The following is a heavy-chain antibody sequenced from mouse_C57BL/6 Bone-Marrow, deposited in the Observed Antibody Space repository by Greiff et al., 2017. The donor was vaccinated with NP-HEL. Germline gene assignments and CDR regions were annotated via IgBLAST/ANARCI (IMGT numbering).Heavy chain of an antibody. V-gene: IGHV14-2*01. D-gene: IGHD2-1*01. CDR1: GFNIKDYY. J-gene: IGHJ4*01. CDR3: ALLPLSMDY. CDR2: IDTEDGDT. Sequence: EVQLQQSGAELVKPGASVKLSCTASGFNIKDYYMHWVQQSPEQGLEWIGRIDTEDGDTKYAPKVQCKATITADTSSNTAYLQLSSLTSEDTAVYYCALLPLSMDYWGQGTSVTVSS.